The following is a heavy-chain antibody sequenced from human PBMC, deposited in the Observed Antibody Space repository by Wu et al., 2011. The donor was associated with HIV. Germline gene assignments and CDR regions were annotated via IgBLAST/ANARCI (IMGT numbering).Heavy chain of an antibody. D-gene: IGHD6-13*01. J-gene: IGHJ3*02. Sequence: VQSGAEVKKPGSSVKVSCKASGGTFNSYAFSWVRQAPGQGLEWMGRIVPIFGTTTYAQKFQGRVTITADKSTRTAYMELSSLRSEDTAVYYCARENGGSSWYELGAFDIWGLGTMVT. V-gene: IGHV1-69*06. CDR1: GGTFNSYA. CDR3: ARENGGSSWYELGAFDI. CDR2: IVPIFGTT.